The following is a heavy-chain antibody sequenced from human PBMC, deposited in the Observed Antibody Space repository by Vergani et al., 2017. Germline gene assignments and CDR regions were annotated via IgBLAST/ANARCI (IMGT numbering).Heavy chain of an antibody. CDR1: GFTFSTYG. CDR2: IWYDGSNK. D-gene: IGHD2-2*01. J-gene: IGHJ6*03. V-gene: IGHV3-33*01. CDR3: ARGAGYCSSTSCPPTLRNYYYYMDV. Sequence: QVQLVESGGGVVQPGRSLRISCAASGFTFSTYGLHWVRQAPGKGLEWVAVIWYDGSNKYYGDSVKGRFTISRDNSMDTLYLQMNGLRAEDTAVYYCARGAGYCSSTSCPPTLRNYYYYMDVWGKGTTVTVSS.